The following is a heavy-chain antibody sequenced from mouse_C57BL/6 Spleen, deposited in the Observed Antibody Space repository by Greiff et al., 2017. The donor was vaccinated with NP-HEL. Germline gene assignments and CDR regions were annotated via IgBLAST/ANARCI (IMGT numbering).Heavy chain of an antibody. Sequence: EVKLQESGGGLVKPGGSLKLSCAASGFTFSSYAMSWVRQTPEKRLEWVATISDGGSYTYYPDNVKGRFTISRDNAKNNLYLQMSHLKSEDTAMYYCARGGDDYDDAMDYWGQGTSVTVSS. CDR3: ARGGDDYDDAMDY. D-gene: IGHD2-4*01. J-gene: IGHJ4*01. CDR1: GFTFSSYA. CDR2: ISDGGSYT. V-gene: IGHV5-4*03.